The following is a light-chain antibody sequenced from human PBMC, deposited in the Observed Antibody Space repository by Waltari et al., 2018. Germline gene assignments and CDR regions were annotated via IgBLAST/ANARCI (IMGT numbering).Light chain of an antibody. Sequence: QSALTQPPSASGSPGQSVTISCTGTSSDVGGYNHVSWYQQHPGKAPQFLIYEVSKRPSGVPVRFSGSKSGNAASLTVSGLQAEDEADYYCSSYAGSNNWVFGGGTKLTVL. CDR1: SSDVGGYNH. CDR2: EVS. CDR3: SSYAGSNNWV. V-gene: IGLV2-8*01. J-gene: IGLJ3*02.